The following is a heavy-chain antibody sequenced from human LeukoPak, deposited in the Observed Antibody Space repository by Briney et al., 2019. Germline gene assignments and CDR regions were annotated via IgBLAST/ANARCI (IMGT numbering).Heavy chain of an antibody. CDR2: IYYSGST. V-gene: IGHV4-59*01. CDR1: GGSISSYY. J-gene: IGHJ5*02. D-gene: IGHD2-15*01. CDR3: ARSENCSGGSCYGTKRSYNWFDP. Sequence: PSETLSLTCTVSGGSISSYYWSWIRQPPGKGLEWIGYIYYSGSTNYNPSLKSRVTISVDTSKNQFSLKLSSVTAADTAVYYCARSENCSGGSCYGTKRSYNWFDPWGQGTLVTVSS.